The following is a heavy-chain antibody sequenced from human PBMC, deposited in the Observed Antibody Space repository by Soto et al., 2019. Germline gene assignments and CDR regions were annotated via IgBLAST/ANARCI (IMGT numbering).Heavy chain of an antibody. D-gene: IGHD3-3*01. V-gene: IGHV1-24*01. CDR3: AAQPTYFDFWSDYPPWFDP. CDR2: FDPEDGEP. Sequence: QVLLVQSGAEVKKLGASVKVSCKVSGYTLPELPIHWVRQAPGKGLEWMGGFDPEDGEPIYAQKFQGRVTMTQDTSTDTADMEMSSLTSEDTAVYYCAAQPTYFDFWSDYPPWFDPWGQGTLVTVSS. J-gene: IGHJ5*02. CDR1: GYTLPELP.